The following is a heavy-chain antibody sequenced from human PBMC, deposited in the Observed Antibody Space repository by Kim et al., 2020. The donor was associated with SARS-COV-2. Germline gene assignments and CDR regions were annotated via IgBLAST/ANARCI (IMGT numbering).Heavy chain of an antibody. Sequence: GGSLRLSCAASGFTFSSYWMHWVRQAPGKGLVWVSHINSDGSSTNHAGSMKGRFTTSRDNAKNTLYLQMNSLRAEDTAVYYCARRRDGYKDYWGQGTLVTVSS. CDR1: GFTFSSYW. D-gene: IGHD5-12*01. J-gene: IGHJ4*02. V-gene: IGHV3-74*01. CDR3: ARRRDGYKDY. CDR2: INSDGSST.